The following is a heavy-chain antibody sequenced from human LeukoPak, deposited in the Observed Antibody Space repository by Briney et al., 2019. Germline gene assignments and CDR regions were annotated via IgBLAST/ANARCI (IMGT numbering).Heavy chain of an antibody. CDR1: GFTLSNYC. Sequence: PGGSLRLSCSASGFTLSNYCIHWVRQAPGTGLVWVSRINTDGSSTNYADSVKGRFTVSRDNAKNTLYLQMNSLRAEDTAIYYCARVIGWDEPFDLWGQGTMVTVSS. CDR2: INTDGSST. J-gene: IGHJ3*01. CDR3: ARVIGWDEPFDL. V-gene: IGHV3-74*01. D-gene: IGHD1-26*01.